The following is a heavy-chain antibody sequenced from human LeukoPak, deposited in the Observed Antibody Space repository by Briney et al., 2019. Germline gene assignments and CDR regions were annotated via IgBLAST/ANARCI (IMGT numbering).Heavy chain of an antibody. CDR1: GGSISSSSYY. V-gene: IGHV4-39*01. Sequence: KPSETLSLTCTVSGGSISSSSYYWGWIRQPPGKGLEWIGSIYYSGSTYYNPSLKSRVTISVDTSKNQFSLKLSSVTAADTAVYYCASKVSGSYDPPWFDPWGQGTLVIVSS. D-gene: IGHD3-16*01. J-gene: IGHJ5*02. CDR2: IYYSGST. CDR3: ASKVSGSYDPPWFDP.